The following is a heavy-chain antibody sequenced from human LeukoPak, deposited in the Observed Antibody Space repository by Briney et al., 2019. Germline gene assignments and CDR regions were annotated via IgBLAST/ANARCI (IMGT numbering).Heavy chain of an antibody. CDR2: IKLDGSEK. Sequence: GGSLRLSCVASGFSFGKYWMSWVRQAPGKGPEWVANIKLDGSEKNYVDSVKGRFTISRDNTKNSLYLQMNSLRAEDTAVFYCARDQYDTWSRRGNFDSWGQGTLVIVSS. J-gene: IGHJ4*02. V-gene: IGHV3-7*03. CDR1: GFSFGKYW. D-gene: IGHD3/OR15-3a*01. CDR3: ARDQYDTWSRRGNFDS.